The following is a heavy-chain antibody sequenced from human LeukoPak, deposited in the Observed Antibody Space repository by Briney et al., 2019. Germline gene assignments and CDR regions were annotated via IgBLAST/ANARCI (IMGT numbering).Heavy chain of an antibody. CDR3: ARDRGYPSYMDV. J-gene: IGHJ6*03. D-gene: IGHD3-10*01. CDR1: GFTFSSYA. Sequence: GGSLRLSCAASGFTFSSYAMHWVRQAPGKGLVWVSRINSDGSSTSYADSVKGRFTISRDNAKNTLYLQINSLRAEDTAVYYCARDRGYPSYMDVWGKGTTVTVSS. CDR2: INSDGSST. V-gene: IGHV3-74*01.